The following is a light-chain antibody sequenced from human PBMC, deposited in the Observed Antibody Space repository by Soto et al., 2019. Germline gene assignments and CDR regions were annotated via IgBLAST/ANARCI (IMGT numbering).Light chain of an antibody. CDR1: SSDVGAYHS. Sequence: QSVLTQPASVSGSPGQSFTIPCTGSSSDVGAYHSVSWYQQHPGKAPKLIIFDVSNRPSGVSNRFSGSKSGNTASPTISGLQAEDEADYYCSSFTDTGTVMFGGGTQLTVL. V-gene: IGLV2-14*03. J-gene: IGLJ3*02. CDR2: DVS. CDR3: SSFTDTGTVM.